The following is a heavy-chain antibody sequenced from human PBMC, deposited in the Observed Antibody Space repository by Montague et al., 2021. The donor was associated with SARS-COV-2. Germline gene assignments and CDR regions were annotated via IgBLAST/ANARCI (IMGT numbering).Heavy chain of an antibody. CDR2: ISSSSNNV. CDR1: GFTFSSYS. V-gene: IGHV3-21*01. D-gene: IGHD3-16*02. Sequence: SLRLSCAVSGFTFSSYSVTWVRQAPGKGLEWVSSISSSSNNVHYADSVKDRFTISRDNAKNSLYLQMNSLRVDDTAVYYCARVWAPYDYVWGSYRYFDYWGQGTLVTVS. CDR3: ARVWAPYDYVWGSYRYFDY. J-gene: IGHJ4*02.